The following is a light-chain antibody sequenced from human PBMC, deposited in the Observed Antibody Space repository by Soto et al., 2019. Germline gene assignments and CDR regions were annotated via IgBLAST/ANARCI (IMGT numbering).Light chain of an antibody. CDR1: SSNIGSNT. Sequence: QPVLTQPPSASGTPGQRVTISCSGSSSNIGSNTVNWYQQLPGTAPKLLIYSSNQRPSGVPDRFSGSKSGTSASLAISGLQSEDEADYYCQSYDSSLSVYVFGTGTKLTVL. V-gene: IGLV1-44*01. J-gene: IGLJ1*01. CDR3: QSYDSSLSVYV. CDR2: SSN.